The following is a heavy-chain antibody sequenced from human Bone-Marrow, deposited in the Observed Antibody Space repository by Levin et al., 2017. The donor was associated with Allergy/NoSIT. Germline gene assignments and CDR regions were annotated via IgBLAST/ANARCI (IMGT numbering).Heavy chain of an antibody. CDR1: GYTFTSYG. Sequence: GESLKISCQASGYTFTSYGISWVRQTPGQGLEWMGWISAYNGNTNYAQKLQGRVTMTTDTSTSTAYMELRSLRSDDTAVYYCASRYNWNYGAFDIWGQGTMVTVSS. CDR2: ISAYNGNT. J-gene: IGHJ3*02. D-gene: IGHD1-7*01. CDR3: ASRYNWNYGAFDI. V-gene: IGHV1-18*01.